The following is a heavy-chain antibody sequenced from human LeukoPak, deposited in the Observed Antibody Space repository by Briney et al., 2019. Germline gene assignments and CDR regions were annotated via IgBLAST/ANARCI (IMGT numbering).Heavy chain of an antibody. J-gene: IGHJ4*02. V-gene: IGHV3-23*01. CDR2: ISGSADIT. Sequence: PGGSLRLSCAVSGFTVTSNYMSWVRQAPGKGLEWVSGISGSADITDYADSVKGRFTISRDNSKNTLYLQMNSLRAEDTAVYYCAKDLYYFGSGSHDYWGQGTLVTVSS. CDR3: AKDLYYFGSGSHDY. D-gene: IGHD3-10*01. CDR1: GFTVTSNY.